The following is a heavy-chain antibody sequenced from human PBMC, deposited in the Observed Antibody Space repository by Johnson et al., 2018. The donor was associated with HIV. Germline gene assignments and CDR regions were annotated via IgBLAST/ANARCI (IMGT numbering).Heavy chain of an antibody. V-gene: IGHV3-7*01. CDR3: AREGGIAAAGTDAFDI. CDR2: IKQDGSEK. CDR1: GFTFSRYW. D-gene: IGHD6-13*01. J-gene: IGHJ3*02. Sequence: VQLVESGGGLVQPGGSLRLSCAASGFTFSRYWMSWVRQAPGKGLEWVANIKQDGSEKYYVDSVKGRITISRDNAKNSLYLQMNSLRAEETAVYYCAREGGIAAAGTDAFDIWGQGTMVTVSS.